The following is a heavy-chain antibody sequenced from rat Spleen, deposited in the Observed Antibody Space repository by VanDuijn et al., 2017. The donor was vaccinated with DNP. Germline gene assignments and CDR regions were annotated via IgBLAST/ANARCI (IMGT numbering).Heavy chain of an antibody. Sequence: EVKLVESGGGLVQPGRSLKLSCAASEFNFNDYWMGWVRQAPGKGLEWIGEINKDSSTIHYTPTLKDKFTISRDNAQTTLDLQMSKLGTEDTAIYYCTKGPNYGGYSDYFDYWGQGVMVTVSS. CDR2: INKDSSTI. D-gene: IGHD1-11*01. V-gene: IGHV4-2*01. J-gene: IGHJ2*01. CDR1: EFNFNDYW. CDR3: TKGPNYGGYSDYFDY.